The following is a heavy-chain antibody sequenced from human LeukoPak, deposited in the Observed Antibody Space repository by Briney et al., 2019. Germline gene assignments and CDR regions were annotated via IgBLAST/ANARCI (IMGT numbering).Heavy chain of an antibody. D-gene: IGHD4-11*01. V-gene: IGHV3-20*04. J-gene: IGHJ4*02. CDR3: ARTDYNNYADY. CDR1: GFTFDDYG. Sequence: GGSLRLSCAASGFTFDDYGMSWVRQAPGKGLEWVSGINWNGGSTGYADSVKGRFTISRDNAKNSLYLQMNSLRAEDTAVYYCARTDYNNYADYWGQGTLVTVSS. CDR2: INWNGGST.